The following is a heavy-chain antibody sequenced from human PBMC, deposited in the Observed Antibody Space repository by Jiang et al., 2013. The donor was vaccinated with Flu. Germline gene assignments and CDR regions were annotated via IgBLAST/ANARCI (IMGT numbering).Heavy chain of an antibody. CDR1: GYTFTSYG. D-gene: IGHD2-21*02. CDR2: ISAYNGNT. V-gene: IGHV1-18*01. Sequence: GAEVKKPGASVKVSCKASGYTFTSYGISWVRQAPGQGLEWMGWISAYNGNTNYAQKLQGRVTMTTDTSTSTAYMELRSLRSDDTAVYYCARDLEYGAAYCGGDCYFGYWGQGTLVTVSS. J-gene: IGHJ4*02. CDR3: ARDLEYGAAYCGGDCYFGY.